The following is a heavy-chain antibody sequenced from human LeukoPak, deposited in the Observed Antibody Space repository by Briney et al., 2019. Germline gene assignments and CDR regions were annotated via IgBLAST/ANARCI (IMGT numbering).Heavy chain of an antibody. V-gene: IGHV3-53*01. CDR2: IYSGGST. CDR3: ASSSSGWWSPHFDY. Sequence: GGSLRLSCAASGFTVSSNYMSWVRQAPGKGLEWVSVIYSGGSTYYADSVKGRFTISRDNSKSTLHLQMNSLRAEDTAVYYCASSSSGWWSPHFDYWGQGTLVTVSS. J-gene: IGHJ4*02. D-gene: IGHD6-19*01. CDR1: GFTVSSNY.